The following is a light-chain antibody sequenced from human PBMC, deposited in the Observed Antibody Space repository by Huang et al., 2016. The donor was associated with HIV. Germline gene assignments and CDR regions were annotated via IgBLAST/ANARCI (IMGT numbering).Light chain of an antibody. V-gene: IGKV4-1*01. CDR2: WAS. J-gene: IGKJ5*01. Sequence: DIVMTQSPDSLAVSLGERATINCKSSQSLLYSSHNKNYLAWYKQKPGQPPKLLIYWASTRVSGDPDRFSGSESGTDFTLTNSSLQAEDVAVYHCQQFYSTPITFGQGTRLEIK. CDR1: QSLLYSSHNKNY. CDR3: QQFYSTPIT.